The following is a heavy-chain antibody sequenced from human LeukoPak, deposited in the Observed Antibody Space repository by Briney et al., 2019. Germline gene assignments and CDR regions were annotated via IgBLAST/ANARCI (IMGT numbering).Heavy chain of an antibody. D-gene: IGHD1-1*01. Sequence: SVKVSSKASGYTFTSYAISWVRQAPGQGLEWMGGIIPIFGTANYAQKFQGRVTITADKSTSTAYMELSSLRSGDTAVYYCARDSLERDWFDPWGQGTLVTVSS. J-gene: IGHJ5*02. CDR3: ARDSLERDWFDP. V-gene: IGHV1-69*06. CDR2: IIPIFGTA. CDR1: GYTFTSYA.